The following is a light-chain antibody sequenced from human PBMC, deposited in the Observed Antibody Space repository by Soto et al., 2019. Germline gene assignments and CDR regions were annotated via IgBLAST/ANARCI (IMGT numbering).Light chain of an antibody. CDR3: QQSFRTPQL. CDR2: GAS. Sequence: DIQVTQSPSSLSASVGDRVSITCRASQNIDKYLHWYQQKPGKAPEVRIYGASSLQRGVPSRFSGSGSGTEFTLTITTLRPEDFATYYCQQSFRTPQLFGQGTKLEI. V-gene: IGKV1-39*01. CDR1: QNIDKY. J-gene: IGKJ2*01.